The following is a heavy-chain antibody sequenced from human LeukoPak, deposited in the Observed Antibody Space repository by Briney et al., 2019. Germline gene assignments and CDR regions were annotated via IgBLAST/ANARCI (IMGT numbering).Heavy chain of an antibody. V-gene: IGHV4-59*01. CDR1: GGSISSYY. J-gene: IGHJ5*02. Sequence: PSETLSLTCTVSGGSISSYYWSWIRQPPGKGLEWIGYIYYSGSTNYNPSLKSRVTISVDTSKNQFSLKLSSVTAADTAVYYCARALQKGVRNWFDPWGQGTLVTVSS. CDR2: IYYSGST. D-gene: IGHD1-1*01. CDR3: ARALQKGVRNWFDP.